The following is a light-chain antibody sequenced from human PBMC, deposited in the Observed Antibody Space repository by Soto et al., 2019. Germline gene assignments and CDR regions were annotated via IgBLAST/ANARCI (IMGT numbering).Light chain of an antibody. CDR3: QPYGSSPRT. Sequence: EIVLTQSPGSLSLSPGGRATLSCRASQSVSNSHLVWYQQKPGQAPRLLIHAASSRATGLPDRFSGSGSGTDFTLTISRLGPEDFAVYYCQPYGSSPRTCGQGTRLEI. CDR2: AAS. CDR1: QSVSNSH. V-gene: IGKV3-20*01. J-gene: IGKJ5*01.